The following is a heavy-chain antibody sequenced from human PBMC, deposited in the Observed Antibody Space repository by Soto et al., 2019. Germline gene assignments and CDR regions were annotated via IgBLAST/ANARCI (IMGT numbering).Heavy chain of an antibody. D-gene: IGHD1-1*01. J-gene: IGHJ4*02. Sequence: EVELLESGGGSVQPGGSLRLSCAASGFTFSSYAMSWVRQAPGRGLEWVSKITGSGDSTYYVDSVKGRFTSSRDNSNTTLYLHMNSLRAEDTAVYYCVTGPQLGHWGQGTLVTVSS. CDR1: GFTFSSYA. CDR3: VTGPQLGH. CDR2: ITGSGDST. V-gene: IGHV3-23*01.